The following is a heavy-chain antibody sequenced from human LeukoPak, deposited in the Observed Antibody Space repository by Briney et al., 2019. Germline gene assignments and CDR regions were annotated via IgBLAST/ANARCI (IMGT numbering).Heavy chain of an antibody. CDR2: IKQDGSEK. V-gene: IGHV3-7*01. J-gene: IGHJ4*02. CDR3: ARGQKSAD. CDR1: GFPFVAYG. Sequence: PGGPLKPSCAASGFPFVAYGMGWVRQAPGKGLEWVANIKQDGSEKYYVDSVKGRFTISRDNAKNSLYLQMNSLRAEDTAVYYCARGQKSADWGQGTLVTVSS.